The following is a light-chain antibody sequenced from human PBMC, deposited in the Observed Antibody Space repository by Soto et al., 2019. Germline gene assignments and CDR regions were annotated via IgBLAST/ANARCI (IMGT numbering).Light chain of an antibody. Sequence: EIVLTQSPGTLSLSPGERATLSCRASQSVSSSYLAWYQQKPGQAPRLLLYGASRRATGIPDRFSGSGSGTHCALTISRLEPEDFAVYYCQQYGSSPLTFGGGTKVEIK. CDR3: QQYGSSPLT. CDR2: GAS. J-gene: IGKJ4*01. V-gene: IGKV3-20*01. CDR1: QSVSSSY.